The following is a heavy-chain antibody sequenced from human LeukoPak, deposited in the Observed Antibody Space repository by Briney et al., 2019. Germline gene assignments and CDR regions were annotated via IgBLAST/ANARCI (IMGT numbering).Heavy chain of an antibody. J-gene: IGHJ4*02. D-gene: IGHD3-10*01. CDR3: AKDSTVTGNRGDLDY. V-gene: IGHV3-23*01. CDR2: ISGSGGST. Sequence: PGGSLRLSCAASGFTFSSYAMSWVRQAPGKGLEWVSAISGSGGSTYYADSVKGRFTISRDNSKNTLYLQMNSLRAEDTAVYYCAKDSTVTGNRGDLDYWGQGTLVTVSS. CDR1: GFTFSSYA.